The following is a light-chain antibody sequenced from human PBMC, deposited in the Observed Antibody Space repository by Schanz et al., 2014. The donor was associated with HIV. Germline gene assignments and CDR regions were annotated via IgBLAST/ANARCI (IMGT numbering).Light chain of an antibody. CDR1: SSDVGGYNY. J-gene: IGLJ3*02. CDR2: DVS. CDR3: AAWGDSLDGWV. V-gene: IGLV2-14*03. Sequence: QSALTQPASVSGSPGQSITIPCTGTSSDVGGYNYPPWYQQHPGKAPKLMIYDVSDRPSGVSNRFSGSKSGNTASLSISGLQAEDEADYYCAAWGDSLDGWVFGGGTKLTVL.